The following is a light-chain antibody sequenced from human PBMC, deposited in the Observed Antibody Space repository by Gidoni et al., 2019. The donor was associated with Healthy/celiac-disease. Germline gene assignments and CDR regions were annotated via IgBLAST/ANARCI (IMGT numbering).Light chain of an antibody. CDR2: KAS. CDR3: QQYNSWT. V-gene: IGKV1-5*03. J-gene: IGKJ1*01. Sequence: DIHMTQSPSTLSASVGDRVTITCRAIQSISSSLAWYQHKPGKAPKLLIYKASSLESGVPSRFSGSGSGTEFTLTISILQPDDFATYYCQQYNSWTFGQGTKVEIK. CDR1: QSISSS.